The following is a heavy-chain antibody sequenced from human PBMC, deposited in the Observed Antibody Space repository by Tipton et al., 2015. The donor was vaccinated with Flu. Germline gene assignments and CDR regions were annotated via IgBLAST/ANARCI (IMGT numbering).Heavy chain of an antibody. Sequence: QLVQSGAEVKKPGAAVKVSCKASGYTFTSYGISWVRQAPGQGLEWMGWISGYNGNTNYAQKLQGRVTMTTDTSTSTAYMELRSLRSDDTAVYYCARAGEGIFYYYYYYMDVWGKGTTVTVSS. CDR2: ISGYNGNT. J-gene: IGHJ6*03. V-gene: IGHV1-18*04. CDR3: ARAGEGIFYYYYYYMDV. D-gene: IGHD3-3*01. CDR1: GYTFTSYG.